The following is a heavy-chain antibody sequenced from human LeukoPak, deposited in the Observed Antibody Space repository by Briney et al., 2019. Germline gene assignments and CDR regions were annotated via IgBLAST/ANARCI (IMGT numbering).Heavy chain of an antibody. J-gene: IGHJ4*02. D-gene: IGHD2-2*01. CDR3: ARANFLYCSSTTCLFDY. Sequence: ASVTVSCKASGYTFTDYMHWVRQAPGQGFEWRGWINPNDGDTNYAQKFQGRVTMTRDTSISTAHMEVSRLRSDDTAVYYCARANFLYCSSTTCLFDYWGQGTLVTVSS. CDR1: GYTFTDY. CDR2: INPNDGDT. V-gene: IGHV1-2*02.